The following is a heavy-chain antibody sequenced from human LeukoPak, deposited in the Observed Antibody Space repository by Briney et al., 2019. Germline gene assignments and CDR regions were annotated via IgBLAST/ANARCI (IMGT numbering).Heavy chain of an antibody. CDR2: FNPGTGGT. V-gene: IGHV1-46*01. D-gene: IGHD4-23*01. CDR3: AREIEAEGKTFDY. Sequence: GASVKVSCKASGYTFTGYYIHYVRQAPGQGLEWMGIFNPGTGGTRYAQRFQGRITLTGDTSTRTVDMDLSSLRSEDTAVYFCAREIEAEGKTFDYWGQGTQVTVSS. J-gene: IGHJ4*02. CDR1: GYTFTGYY.